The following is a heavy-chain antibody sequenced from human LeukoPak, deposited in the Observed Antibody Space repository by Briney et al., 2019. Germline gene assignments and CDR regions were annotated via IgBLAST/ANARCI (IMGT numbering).Heavy chain of an antibody. J-gene: IGHJ4*02. V-gene: IGHV4-38-2*01. CDR3: ARLSAMVMYYFDY. D-gene: IGHD5-18*01. CDR2: IYHSGST. CDR1: GYSISSGYY. Sequence: PLETLSLTCAVSGYSISSGYYWGWIRQPPGKGLEWIGSIYHSGSTYHNPSLKSRVTISVDTSKNQFSLKLSSVTAADTAVYYCARLSAMVMYYFDYWGQGTLVTVS.